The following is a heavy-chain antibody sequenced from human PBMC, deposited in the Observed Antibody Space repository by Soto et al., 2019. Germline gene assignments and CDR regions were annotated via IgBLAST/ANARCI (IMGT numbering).Heavy chain of an antibody. D-gene: IGHD6-13*01. J-gene: IGHJ6*02. V-gene: IGHV3-48*03. CDR1: GFTFSSYE. CDR3: ARLYSGPSWYRGNYYYGMDV. CDR2: ISSSGSTI. Sequence: EVQLVESGGGLVQPGGSLRLSCAASGFTFSSYEMNWVRQAPGKGLEWVSYISSSGSTIYYADSVKGRFTISRDNAKNSLYLQMNSLRAEDTAVYYCARLYSGPSWYRGNYYYGMDVWGQGTTVTVSS.